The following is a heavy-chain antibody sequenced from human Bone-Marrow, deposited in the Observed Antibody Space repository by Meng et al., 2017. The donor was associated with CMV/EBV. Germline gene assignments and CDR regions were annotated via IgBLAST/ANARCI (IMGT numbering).Heavy chain of an antibody. CDR2: IKQDGSET. CDR1: GFTFRTYY. D-gene: IGHD2-2*01. CDR3: VREDIVVVPAPMDDAFDI. V-gene: IGHV3-7*01. Sequence: GGSLKISCAASGFTFRTYYMSWVRQAPGKGLEWVANIKQDGSETFYLDSVKGRFTISRDNAKNSLYLQMNSLRAEDTAVYYCVREDIVVVPAPMDDAFDIWGQGTMVTVSS. J-gene: IGHJ3*02.